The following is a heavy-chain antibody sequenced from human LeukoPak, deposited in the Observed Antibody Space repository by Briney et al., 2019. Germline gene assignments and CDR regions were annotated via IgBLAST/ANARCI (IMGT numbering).Heavy chain of an antibody. CDR2: IYSDGST. Sequence: HPGGSLGLSCAASGFTFSNYGMHWVRQAPGKGLEWVSIIYSDGSTYYTDSVKGRFTISRDNSKNTLYLQMNSLRVEDTAVYYCARVPYGDYYIYWYFDLWGRGTLVTVSS. CDR3: ARVPYGDYYIYWYFDL. CDR1: GFTFSNYG. V-gene: IGHV3-NL1*01. D-gene: IGHD4-17*01. J-gene: IGHJ2*01.